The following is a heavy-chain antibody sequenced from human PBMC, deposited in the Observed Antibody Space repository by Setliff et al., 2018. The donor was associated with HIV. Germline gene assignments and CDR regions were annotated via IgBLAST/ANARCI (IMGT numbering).Heavy chain of an antibody. J-gene: IGHJ3*02. CDR3: ARLFQWMSYSFDI. Sequence: PSETLSLTCAVYGGSFSGYYWSWIRQPPGKGLEWIGEIMHSGSTNYNPSLKSRVTLSVDTSKNQFSLKLSSVTAADTAVYYCARLFQWMSYSFDIWGQGTVVTVSS. CDR1: GGSFSGYY. D-gene: IGHD5-12*01. CDR2: IMHSGST. V-gene: IGHV4-34*12.